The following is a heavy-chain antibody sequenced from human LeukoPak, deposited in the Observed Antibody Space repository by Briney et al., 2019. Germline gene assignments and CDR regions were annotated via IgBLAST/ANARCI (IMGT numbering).Heavy chain of an antibody. CDR2: IYPSDSNT. J-gene: IGHJ4*02. V-gene: IGHV5-51*01. CDR1: GYSFTSYW. Sequence: GESLKISCQGSGYSFTSYWIGWVRQTPGKGLEWMGSIYPSDSNTKYNPSFQGQVIISADKSISTAYLQWSSLKPSDTAMYYCARRRRDGYIDYWGQGTLVTVSS. D-gene: IGHD5-24*01. CDR3: ARRRRDGYIDY.